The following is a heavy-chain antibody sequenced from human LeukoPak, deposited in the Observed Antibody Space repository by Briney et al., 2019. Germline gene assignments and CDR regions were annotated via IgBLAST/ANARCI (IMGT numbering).Heavy chain of an antibody. D-gene: IGHD5-18*01. CDR2: IKQDGSEK. CDR1: GFTFSSYW. V-gene: IGHV3-7*01. CDR3: ANLFERGNTAMVTDY. Sequence: GGSLRLSCAASGFTFSSYWMSWVRQAPGKGLEWVANIKQDGSEKYYVDSVKGRFTISRDNAKNSLYLQMNSLRAEDTAVYYCANLFERGNTAMVTDYWGQGTLVTVSS. J-gene: IGHJ4*02.